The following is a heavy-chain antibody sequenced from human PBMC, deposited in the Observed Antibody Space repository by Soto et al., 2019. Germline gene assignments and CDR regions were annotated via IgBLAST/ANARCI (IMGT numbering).Heavy chain of an antibody. V-gene: IGHV1-18*01. Sequence: GASVKVSCKASGYTFTSYGISWVRQAPGQGLEWMGWISAYNGNTNYAQKLQGRVTMTTDTSTSTAYMELRSLRSDDTAVYYCARDVPGIVKSPTDIWGQGTMVTVSS. CDR1: GYTFTSYG. D-gene: IGHD3-16*02. CDR3: ARDVPGIVKSPTDI. CDR2: ISAYNGNT. J-gene: IGHJ3*02.